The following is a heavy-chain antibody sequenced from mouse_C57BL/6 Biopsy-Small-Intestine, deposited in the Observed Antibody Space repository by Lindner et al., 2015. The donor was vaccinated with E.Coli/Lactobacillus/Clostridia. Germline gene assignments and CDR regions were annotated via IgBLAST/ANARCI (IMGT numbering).Heavy chain of an antibody. Sequence: VQLQESGGGLVQPKGSLTLSCAASGFSFNTYVMAWVRQAPGKGLEWVARMRGKSNNYATYYADSVKDRFTISRDDSESVLYLRMNNLKTEDTAMYYCVRHQRGYNYGSTFVWYFDVWGIGTTVTVSS. V-gene: IGHV10-1*01. J-gene: IGHJ1*03. CDR2: MRGKSNNYAT. CDR3: VRHQRGYNYGSTFVWYFDV. D-gene: IGHD1-1*01. CDR1: GFSFNTYV.